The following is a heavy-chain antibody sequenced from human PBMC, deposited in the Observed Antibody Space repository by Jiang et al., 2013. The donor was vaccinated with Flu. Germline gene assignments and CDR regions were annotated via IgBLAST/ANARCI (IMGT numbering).Heavy chain of an antibody. D-gene: IGHD6-13*01. CDR2: IYWDDDK. J-gene: IGHJ4*02. Sequence: KPTQTLTLTCTFSGFSLSFTGMGVGWIRQPPGKALEWLALIYWDDDKLYSPYLRSRLTLARDTSKNQVVLTMTDMDPLDTATYYCAHRRLDPGIAMTGVFQYWGQGVLVAVSS. V-gene: IGHV2-5*02. CDR1: GFSLSFTGMG. CDR3: AHRRLDPGIAMTGVFQY.